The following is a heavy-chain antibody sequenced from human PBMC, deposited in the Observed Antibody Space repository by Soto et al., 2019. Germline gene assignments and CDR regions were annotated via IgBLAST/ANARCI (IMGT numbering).Heavy chain of an antibody. CDR3: AKDTLYGGNYYYYYMDV. D-gene: IGHD4-17*01. CDR2: ISWNSGSV. V-gene: IGHV3-9*01. CDR1: GFTFDEYA. J-gene: IGHJ6*03. Sequence: EVQLVESGGGLVQPGGSLRLSCAVSGFTFDEYAMHWVQQAPGKGLEWVSGISWNSGSVGYANSVKGRFTISRDNAKNSLYLQMNSLRAEDTALYYCAKDTLYGGNYYYYYMDVWGKGTAVTVSS.